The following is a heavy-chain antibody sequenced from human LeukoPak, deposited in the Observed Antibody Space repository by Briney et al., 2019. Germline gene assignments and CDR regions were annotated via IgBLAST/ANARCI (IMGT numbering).Heavy chain of an antibody. CDR3: AKDAQRGFDYSNSLEY. CDR1: GFTFNHFG. Sequence: GRSLRLSCAASGFTFNHFGMHWVRQAPGKGLEWVAVIWSAGSNKFYADSVRGRFTISRDDSRKTVYLQMDRMTAEDTAIYYCAKDAQRGFDYSNSLEYWGQGALVTVSS. D-gene: IGHD4-11*01. CDR2: IWSAGSNK. V-gene: IGHV3-33*06. J-gene: IGHJ4*02.